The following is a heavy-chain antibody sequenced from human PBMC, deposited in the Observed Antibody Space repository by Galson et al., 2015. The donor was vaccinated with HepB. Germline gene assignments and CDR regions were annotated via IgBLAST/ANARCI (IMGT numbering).Heavy chain of an antibody. D-gene: IGHD4/OR15-4a*01. V-gene: IGHV3-15*01. CDR2: IKSKTDGGTT. Sequence: SLRLSCAASGFTFSNAWMSWVRQAPGKGLEWVGRIKSKTDGGTTDYAAPVKGRFTISRDDSKNTLYLQMNSLKTEDTAVYYCTTLLWWLWNDYWGQGTLVTVSS. CDR3: TTLLWWLWNDY. J-gene: IGHJ4*02. CDR1: GFTFSNAW.